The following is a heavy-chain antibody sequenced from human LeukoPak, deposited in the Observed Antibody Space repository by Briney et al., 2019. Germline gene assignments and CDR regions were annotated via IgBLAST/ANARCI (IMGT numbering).Heavy chain of an antibody. V-gene: IGHV3-23*01. CDR3: AKRRAAGTVY. D-gene: IGHD6-13*01. CDR2: ISGSGGST. J-gene: IGHJ4*02. Sequence: GGSLRLSCAASGFTFSSYGMSWVRQAPGKGLEWVSAISGSGGSTYYADSVKGRFTISRDNSKNTLYLQMNSLRAEATAVYYCAKRRAAGTVYWGQGTLVTVSS. CDR1: GFTFSSYG.